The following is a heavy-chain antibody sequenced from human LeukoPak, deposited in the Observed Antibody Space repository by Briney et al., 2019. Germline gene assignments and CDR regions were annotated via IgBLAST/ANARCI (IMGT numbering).Heavy chain of an antibody. CDR1: GGSINSGANY. D-gene: IGHD6-13*01. Sequence: SETLSLTCTVSGGSINSGANYWAWISQPPGKGLEWIGTIYYSGSTYYNPSLKSRVTMSVDTSKNQFSLNLRSVTPEDTAVYYCARNLIPEQLVLNFWGQGTLVTVSS. V-gene: IGHV4-39*07. J-gene: IGHJ4*02. CDR2: IYYSGST. CDR3: ARNLIPEQLVLNF.